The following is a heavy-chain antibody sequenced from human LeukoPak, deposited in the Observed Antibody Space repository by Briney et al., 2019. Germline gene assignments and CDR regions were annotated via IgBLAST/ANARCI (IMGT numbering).Heavy chain of an antibody. Sequence: GGSLRLSCAASGFTFSSYTMNWVRQAPGKGLEWISAISGSGGSTYYADSVKGRFTISRDNSKNTLYLQMNSLRAEDTAVYYCAKILVRGVSPFDYWGQGTLVTVSS. V-gene: IGHV3-23*01. CDR1: GFTFSSYT. J-gene: IGHJ4*02. D-gene: IGHD3-10*01. CDR2: ISGSGGST. CDR3: AKILVRGVSPFDY.